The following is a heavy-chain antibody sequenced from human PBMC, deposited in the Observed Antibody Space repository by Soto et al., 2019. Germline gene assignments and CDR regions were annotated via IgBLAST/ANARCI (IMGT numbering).Heavy chain of an antibody. CDR2: ISSSGSTI. V-gene: IGHV3-11*01. CDR3: ARYSKLWFYYFDY. D-gene: IGHD5-18*01. J-gene: IGHJ4*02. CDR1: GFTFSDYY. Sequence: GGSLRLSCAASGFTFSDYYMSWIRQAPGKGLEWVSYISSSGSTIYYADSVKGRFTISRDNAKNSLYLQMNSLRAEDTAVYYCARYSKLWFYYFDYWGQGTLVTVSS.